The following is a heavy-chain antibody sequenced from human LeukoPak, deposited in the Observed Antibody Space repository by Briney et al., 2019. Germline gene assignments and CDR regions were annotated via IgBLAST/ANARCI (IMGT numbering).Heavy chain of an antibody. CDR2: IIGSGNTI. D-gene: IGHD2/OR15-2a*01. CDR1: GFTFSSYE. V-gene: IGHV3-48*03. Sequence: GGSLRLSCAASGFTFSSYEMNWVRQAPGKGLEWISYIIGSGNTIYYADSVKGRFTISRDNAKNSLYLQMNSLRADDTAGYYCARERTTIVSGTTIAAYWGQGTLVTVSS. CDR3: ARERTTIVSGTTIAAY. J-gene: IGHJ4*02.